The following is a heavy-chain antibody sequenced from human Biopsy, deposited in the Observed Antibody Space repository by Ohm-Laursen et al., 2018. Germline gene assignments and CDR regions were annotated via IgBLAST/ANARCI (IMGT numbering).Heavy chain of an antibody. Sequence: GTLSLTCAVYGESFNGYYWSWIRQTPGKGLEWIGEINHSGRTNCNPSLKSRVTISVDTSKNQFSLNLSSVTAADTAVYYCARLTGDYIWGNWRINHDPFDIWDQGTSVTVSS. CDR2: INHSGRT. V-gene: IGHV4-34*01. CDR3: ARLTGDYIWGNWRINHDPFDI. D-gene: IGHD3-16*01. J-gene: IGHJ3*02. CDR1: GESFNGYY.